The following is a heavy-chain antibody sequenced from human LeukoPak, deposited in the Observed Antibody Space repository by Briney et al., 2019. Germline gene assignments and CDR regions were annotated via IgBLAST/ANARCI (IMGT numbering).Heavy chain of an antibody. Sequence: ASVKVSCKASGYTFNKYGISWVRQAPGQGLEWMGWITTYNGNTNYAQKVQGRVTMTTDTSASTVYMELRSLRPDDTAVYYCARSPAGLAHAFDIWGQGTMVTVSS. CDR1: GYTFNKYG. V-gene: IGHV1-18*01. CDR2: ITTYNGNT. D-gene: IGHD2-15*01. CDR3: ARSPAGLAHAFDI. J-gene: IGHJ3*02.